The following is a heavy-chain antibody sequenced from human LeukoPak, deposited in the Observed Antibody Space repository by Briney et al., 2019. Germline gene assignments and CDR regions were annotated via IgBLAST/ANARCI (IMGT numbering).Heavy chain of an antibody. J-gene: IGHJ4*02. V-gene: IGHV3-23*01. CDR2: ISGSGGST. Sequence: PGGSLRLSCAASGFTFSSYAMSWVRQAPGKGLEWVSAISGSGGSTYYADSVKGRFTISRDNSKNTLYLQMNSLRAEDTAIYHCARQTGASTNFDNWGQGTLVTVSS. CDR1: GFTFSSYA. CDR3: ARQTGASTNFDN. D-gene: IGHD2-2*01.